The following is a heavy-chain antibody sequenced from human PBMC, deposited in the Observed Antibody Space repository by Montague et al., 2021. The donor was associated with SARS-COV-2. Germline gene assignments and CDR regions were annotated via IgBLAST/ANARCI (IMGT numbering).Heavy chain of an antibody. CDR1: GGSISSYY. V-gene: IGHV4-59*01. CDR3: AGTYYDFWSGFIHYYYMDV. Sequence: SETLSLTCTVSGGSISSYYWSWIRQPPGKGLEWIGYIYHSGSTNYNPSLKSRVTISVDTSKNQFSLKLSSVTAADTAVYYCAGTYYDFWSGFIHYYYMDVWGKGTPVTVSS. CDR2: IYHSGST. J-gene: IGHJ6*03. D-gene: IGHD3-3*01.